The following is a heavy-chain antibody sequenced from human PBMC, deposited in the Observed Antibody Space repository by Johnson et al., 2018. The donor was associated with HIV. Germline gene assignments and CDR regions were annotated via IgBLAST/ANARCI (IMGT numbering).Heavy chain of an antibody. CDR1: GFTVSSNY. J-gene: IGHJ3*02. Sequence: VQLVESGGGLIQPGGSLRLSCAASGFTVSSNYMSWVRQAPGKGLEWVSVIYSGSNTYYADSVKGRFTISRDNSNNTLYLQMNRLRAEDTAVYYCARHKAVADAFDIWGQGTVVTVS. CDR2: IYSGSNT. V-gene: IGHV3-53*01. D-gene: IGHD6-19*01. CDR3: ARHKAVADAFDI.